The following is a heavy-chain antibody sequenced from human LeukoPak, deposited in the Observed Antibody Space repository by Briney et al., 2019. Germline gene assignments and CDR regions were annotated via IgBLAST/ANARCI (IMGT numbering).Heavy chain of an antibody. V-gene: IGHV5-51*01. Sequence: GGSLRLSCAASGFTFSSYAMHWVRQAPGKGLEWVGIIYPGDSDTRYSPSFQGQVTISADKSISTAYLQWSSLKASDTAMYYCARLEAAAGSGYWGQGTLVTVSS. D-gene: IGHD6-13*01. CDR2: IYPGDSDT. J-gene: IGHJ4*02. CDR3: ARLEAAAGSGY. CDR1: GFTFSSYA.